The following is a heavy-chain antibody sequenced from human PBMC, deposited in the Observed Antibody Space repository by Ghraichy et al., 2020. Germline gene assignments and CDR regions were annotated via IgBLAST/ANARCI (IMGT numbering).Heavy chain of an antibody. CDR3: ARIPEWSDPYYYYGMDV. J-gene: IGHJ6*02. CDR2: ISSSGSTI. V-gene: IGHV3-11*01. D-gene: IGHD3-3*01. CDR1: GFTFSDYY. Sequence: GGSLRLSCAASGFTFSDYYMSWIRQAPGKGLEWVSYISSSGSTIYYADSVKGRFTISRDNAKNSLYLQMNSLRAEDTAVYYCARIPEWSDPYYYYGMDVWGQGTTVTVSS.